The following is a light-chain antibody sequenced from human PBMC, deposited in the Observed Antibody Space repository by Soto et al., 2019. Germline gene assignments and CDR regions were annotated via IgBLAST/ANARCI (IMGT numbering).Light chain of an antibody. Sequence: QSAMTQPPSVSAAPGQKVTISCSGSSSNIGGNSVSWYQQLPGTAPKLLIYDDNKRPSGVPDRFSGSKSGNTASLTVSGLQAEDEADYYCSSYAGSNNYVFGTGTKLTVL. CDR3: SSYAGSNNYV. CDR2: DDN. V-gene: IGLV1-51*01. CDR1: SSNIGGNS. J-gene: IGLJ1*01.